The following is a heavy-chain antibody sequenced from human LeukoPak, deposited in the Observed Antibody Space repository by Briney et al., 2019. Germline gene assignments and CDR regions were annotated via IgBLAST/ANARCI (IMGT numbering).Heavy chain of an antibody. Sequence: GESLKISCKGSGYSFTSYWIGWVRQMPGKGLEWMGIIYPGDSDTRYSPSFQGQVTISADKSISTAYLQWSSLKASDTAMYYCARAYVLRYFDWLTTGGYYFDYWGRGTLVTVSS. CDR3: ARAYVLRYFDWLTTGGYYFDY. CDR2: IYPGDSDT. J-gene: IGHJ4*02. V-gene: IGHV5-51*01. D-gene: IGHD3-9*01. CDR1: GYSFTSYW.